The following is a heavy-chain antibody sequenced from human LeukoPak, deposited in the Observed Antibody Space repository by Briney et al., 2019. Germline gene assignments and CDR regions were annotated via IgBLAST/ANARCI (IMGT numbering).Heavy chain of an antibody. D-gene: IGHD5-12*01. V-gene: IGHV4-39*07. Sequence: SETLSLTCTVSGGSISSSSYYWGWIRQPPGKGLEWIGTIYYTGSTYYNSSLKSRVTISVDTSKNQFSLKLSSVTAADTAVYYCARQVATKGEWAFDVWGQGALVTVSS. CDR1: GGSISSSSYY. CDR2: IYYTGST. CDR3: ARQVATKGEWAFDV. J-gene: IGHJ4*02.